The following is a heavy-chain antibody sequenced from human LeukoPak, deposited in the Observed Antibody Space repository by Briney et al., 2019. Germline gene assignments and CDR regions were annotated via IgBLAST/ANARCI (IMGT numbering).Heavy chain of an antibody. CDR2: INDYIGNT. D-gene: IGHD3-22*01. V-gene: IGHV4-34*01. CDR3: ARGRIAKIVVVHSFQYGMDV. Sequence: KASETLSLTCDVFGGSFTDYFWTWIRQSPGKGLEWIGEINDYIGNTNYNPSLSSRVSISLEKSKNQFSLELRSVTAADTAVYYCARGRIAKIVVVHSFQYGMDVWGQGTTVTVSS. CDR1: GGSFTDYF. J-gene: IGHJ6*02.